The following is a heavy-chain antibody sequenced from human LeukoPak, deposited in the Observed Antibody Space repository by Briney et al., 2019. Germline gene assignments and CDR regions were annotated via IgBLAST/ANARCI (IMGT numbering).Heavy chain of an antibody. CDR1: GFTFRDYY. Sequence: GGALRLSCAASGFTFRDYYMRWIRQAPGKVVEWVSYISRSGSTRYDADAVKGRVTISRDNAKKSLYLQVNSLRAEDTAVYYCARDRTPYYDFWSGLGAYYYGMDVWGQGTTVTVSS. CDR2: ISRSGSTR. D-gene: IGHD3-3*01. J-gene: IGHJ6*02. CDR3: ARDRTPYYDFWSGLGAYYYGMDV. V-gene: IGHV3-11*01.